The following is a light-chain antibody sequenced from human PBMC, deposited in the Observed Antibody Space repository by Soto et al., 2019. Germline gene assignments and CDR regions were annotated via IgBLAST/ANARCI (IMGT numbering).Light chain of an antibody. J-gene: IGLJ3*02. Sequence: QSALTQPASVSGSPGQLITISCTGTSSDIGNYNFVSWFQQHPDKAPKLMIYEVNKRPSGVSNRFSGSKSGNTASLTISGLQPEDEADYYCSSYAYGSTLGVFGGGTKLTVL. CDR2: EVN. V-gene: IGLV2-23*02. CDR1: SSDIGNYNF. CDR3: SSYAYGSTLGV.